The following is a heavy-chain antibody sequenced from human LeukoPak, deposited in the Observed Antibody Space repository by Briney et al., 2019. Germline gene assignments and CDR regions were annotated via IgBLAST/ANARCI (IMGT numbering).Heavy chain of an antibody. Sequence: PGGSLRLSCAASGSTFSGSAMHWVRQAPGKGLEWVGQIGSGAKSYATAYAASVKGRFTISRDDSKNTAYLQMNSLQTEDTAVYYCAKDSPQVPQDYYDSICYFDYWGQGTLVTVSS. V-gene: IGHV3-73*01. CDR3: AKDSPQVPQDYYDSICYFDY. J-gene: IGHJ4*02. CDR1: GSTFSGSA. CDR2: IGSGAKSYAT. D-gene: IGHD3-22*01.